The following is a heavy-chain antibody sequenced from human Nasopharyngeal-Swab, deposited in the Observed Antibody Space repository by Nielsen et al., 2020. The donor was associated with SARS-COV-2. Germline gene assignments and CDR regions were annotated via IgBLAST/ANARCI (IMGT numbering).Heavy chain of an antibody. V-gene: IGHV4-59*01. CDR1: GGSISSYY. CDR3: ARESDYYDSSGSLGDAFDI. CDR2: IHYSGST. J-gene: IGHJ3*02. D-gene: IGHD3-22*01. Sequence: SETLSLTCTVSGGSISSYYWSWIRQLPGKGLEWIGYIHYSGSTNYNPSLKSRVTISVATSKNQFSLKLSSVTAADTAVYYCARESDYYDSSGSLGDAFDIWGQGTMVTVSS.